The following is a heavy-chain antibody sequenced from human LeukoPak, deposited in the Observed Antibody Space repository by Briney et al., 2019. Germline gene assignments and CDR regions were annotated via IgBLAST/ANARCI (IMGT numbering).Heavy chain of an antibody. CDR3: AKDIGSLHSGGFDY. D-gene: IGHD6-19*01. J-gene: IGHJ4*02. CDR2: ISGSGGNT. CDR1: GFTFSNYA. V-gene: IGHV3-23*01. Sequence: GGSLRLSCVASGFTFSNYAMSWVRQAPGKGLEWVSVISGSGGNTYYADSVKGRFTISRDNAKNSLYLQMNSLRAEDMASYYCAKDIGSLHSGGFDYWGQGTLVTVSS.